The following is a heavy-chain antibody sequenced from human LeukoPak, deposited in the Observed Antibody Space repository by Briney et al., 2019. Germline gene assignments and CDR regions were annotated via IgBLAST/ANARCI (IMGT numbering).Heavy chain of an antibody. CDR2: IKQDGSQR. Sequence: GGSLRLSCTASGFTFGDYAMSWVRQAPGEGPEWVANIKQDGSQRYYVDSVRGRFTISRDNAKNSLFLQMNGLRAEDTAVYYCARRGGSSSRRSPIDYWGQGTLVTVSS. CDR1: GFTFGDYA. CDR3: ARRGGSSSRRSPIDY. J-gene: IGHJ4*02. D-gene: IGHD6-6*01. V-gene: IGHV3-7*01.